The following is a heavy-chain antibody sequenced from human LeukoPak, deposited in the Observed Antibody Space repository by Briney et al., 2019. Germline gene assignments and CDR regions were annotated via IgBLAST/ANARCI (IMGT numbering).Heavy chain of an antibody. CDR1: GGSFSNYY. D-gene: IGHD3-3*01. Sequence: SETLSLTCAVYGGSFSNYYWNWIRQPPGKGLEWIGEINHSGSTNYNPSLKSRVTISVDTSKNQFSLKLSSVTAADTAVYYCARGPRITIFGVAMGTFAFDIWGQGTMVTVSS. CDR2: INHSGST. J-gene: IGHJ3*02. V-gene: IGHV4-34*01. CDR3: ARGPRITIFGVAMGTFAFDI.